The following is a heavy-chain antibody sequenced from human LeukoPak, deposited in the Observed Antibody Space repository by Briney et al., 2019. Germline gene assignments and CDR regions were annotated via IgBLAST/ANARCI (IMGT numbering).Heavy chain of an antibody. J-gene: IGHJ6*03. Sequence: SGGSLRLSCAASGFTFSNYAMSWVRQAPGKGLEWVSAISGSGGKTYYADSVKGRFTISRDNSKNTLFMQMNSLRAEDTAVYYCAKAPGIPRSDYYYYMDVWGKGTTVTVSS. CDR3: AKAPGIPRSDYYYYMDV. CDR1: GFTFSNYA. D-gene: IGHD5-18*01. V-gene: IGHV3-23*01. CDR2: ISGSGGKT.